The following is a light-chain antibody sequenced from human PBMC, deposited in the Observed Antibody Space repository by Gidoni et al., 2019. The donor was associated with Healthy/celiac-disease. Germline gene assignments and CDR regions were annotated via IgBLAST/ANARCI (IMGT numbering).Light chain of an antibody. CDR2: GAS. CDR1: QSVSSSY. Sequence: EIVLTQTQGTRSLSQGERATLSCWASQSVSSSYLACYQQKPGQAPRLLIYGASRRANGIGDRFSGSVSGTDFTLPINRLEPEDFAVYYCQQYGSSPQTFVQGTKVEVK. CDR3: QQYGSSPQT. J-gene: IGKJ1*01. V-gene: IGKV3-20*01.